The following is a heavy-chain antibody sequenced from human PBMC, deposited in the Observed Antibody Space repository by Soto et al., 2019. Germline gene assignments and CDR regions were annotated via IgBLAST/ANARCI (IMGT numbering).Heavy chain of an antibody. Sequence: ASVKVSCKASGYTFTSYGISWVRQAPGQGLEWMGWISAYNGNTNYAQKLQGRVTMTTNTSTSTAYMELRSLRSDDTAVYYCARAPIVSGMVYAIASRNYYYYMDVWGKGTTVTVSS. J-gene: IGHJ6*03. V-gene: IGHV1-18*01. D-gene: IGHD2-8*01. CDR2: ISAYNGNT. CDR3: ARAPIVSGMVYAIASRNYYYYMDV. CDR1: GYTFTSYG.